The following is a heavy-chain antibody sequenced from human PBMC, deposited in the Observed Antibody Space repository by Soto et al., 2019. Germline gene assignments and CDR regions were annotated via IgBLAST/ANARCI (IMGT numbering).Heavy chain of an antibody. V-gene: IGHV2-5*02. CDR2: IYWDADK. Sequence: QITLNESGPTVVRPTETLTLTCRFSGFSLTTSGVGVGWIRQSPGKAPEWLALIYWDADKRYSASLKSRLPITKDTSKNQVVLTVSDLDPTDTATYYCAHRVLRTVFGLVTTTAIYFDFWGQGTPVAVSS. J-gene: IGHJ4*02. D-gene: IGHD3-3*01. CDR1: GFSLTTSGVG. CDR3: AHRVLRTVFGLVTTTAIYFDF.